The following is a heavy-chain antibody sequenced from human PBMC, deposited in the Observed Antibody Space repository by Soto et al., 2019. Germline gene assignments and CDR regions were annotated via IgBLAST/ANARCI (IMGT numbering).Heavy chain of an antibody. CDR1: GYTFTSYG. V-gene: IGHV1-18*04. CDR3: ARGDPCYIAAAGPDCPTNNGMDV. D-gene: IGHD6-13*01. CDR2: ISAYNGNT. Sequence: ASVKVSCKASGYTFTSYGISWVRQAPGQGLEWMGWISAYNGNTNYAQKLQGRVTMTTDTSTSTAYMELRSLRSDDTAVYYCARGDPCYIAAAGPDCPTNNGMDVWGQGTTVTVSS. J-gene: IGHJ6*02.